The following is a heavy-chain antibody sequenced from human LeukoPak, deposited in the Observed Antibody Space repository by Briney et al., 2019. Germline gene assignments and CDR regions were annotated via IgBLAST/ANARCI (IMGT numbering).Heavy chain of an antibody. D-gene: IGHD2-15*01. CDR2: ISTDGSST. J-gene: IGHJ4*02. Sequence: GGSLRPSCVASGFTLSDHYMDWVRQAPGKGLVWVSRISTDGSSTNYADSVKGRFTISRDNAKNTLYLQMNSLRAEDTAVYYCTREWVGHCNGNTCYSGFDFWGQGTLVTVSS. CDR3: TREWVGHCNGNTCYSGFDF. V-gene: IGHV3-74*01. CDR1: GFTLSDHY.